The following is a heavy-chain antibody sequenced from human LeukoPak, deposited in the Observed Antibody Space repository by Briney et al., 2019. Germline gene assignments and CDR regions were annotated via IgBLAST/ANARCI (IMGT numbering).Heavy chain of an antibody. CDR1: GFTFSSYA. Sequence: GGSLRLSCAASGFTFSSYAMSWVRQAPGKGLEWVSAISGSGGSTYYADSVKGRFTTSRDNSKNTLYLQMNSLRAEDTAVYYCAKDEDSSGWYWFDPWGQGTLVTVSS. J-gene: IGHJ5*02. CDR3: AKDEDSSGWYWFDP. V-gene: IGHV3-23*01. CDR2: ISGSGGST. D-gene: IGHD6-19*01.